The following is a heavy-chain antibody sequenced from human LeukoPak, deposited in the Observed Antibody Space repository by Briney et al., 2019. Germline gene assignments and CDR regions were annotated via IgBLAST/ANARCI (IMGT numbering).Heavy chain of an antibody. CDR1: GGSISSGNYY. D-gene: IGHD6-19*01. CDR3: AREPASSGWFDP. CDR2: ISGTGGRT. V-gene: IGHV3-23*01. Sequence: PSETLSLTCTVSGGSISSGNYYWGWIRQPPGKGLEWVSAISGTGGRTYYADSVKGRFTISRDNSKNTLYLQMNSLRAEDTALYYCAREPASSGWFDPWGQGTLVAVSS. J-gene: IGHJ5*02.